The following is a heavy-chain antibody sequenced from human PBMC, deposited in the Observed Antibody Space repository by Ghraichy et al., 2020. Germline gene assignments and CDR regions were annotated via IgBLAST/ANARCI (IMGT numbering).Heavy chain of an antibody. CDR2: ISGSGGST. CDR3: AKLRGRGRGEAKGVEDAFDI. V-gene: IGHV3-23*01. D-gene: IGHD5-24*01. Sequence: GESLNISCAASGFTFSSYAMSWVRQAPGKGLEWVSAISGSGGSTYYADSVKGRFTISRDNSKNTLYLQMNSLRAEDTAVYYCAKLRGRGRGEAKGVEDAFDIWGQGTMVTVSS. J-gene: IGHJ3*02. CDR1: GFTFSSYA.